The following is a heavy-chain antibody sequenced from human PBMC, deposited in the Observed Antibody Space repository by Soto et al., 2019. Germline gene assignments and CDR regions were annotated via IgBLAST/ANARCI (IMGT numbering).Heavy chain of an antibody. Sequence: PSETLSLTCTVSGGSISSSSYYWGWIRQPSGKGLEWIGSIYYSGSTYYNPSLKSRVTISVDTSKNQFSLKLSSVTAADTAVYYCARPIITMVRGVSHLAFDPWGQGTQVTVSS. V-gene: IGHV4-39*01. CDR1: GGSISSSSYY. CDR3: ARPIITMVRGVSHLAFDP. CDR2: IYYSGST. J-gene: IGHJ5*02. D-gene: IGHD3-10*01.